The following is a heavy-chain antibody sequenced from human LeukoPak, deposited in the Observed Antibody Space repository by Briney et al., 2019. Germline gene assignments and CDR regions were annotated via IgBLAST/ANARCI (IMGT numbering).Heavy chain of an antibody. Sequence: SETLSLTCTVSGGSISGNYYWSWIRQPAGKGLEWIGRIYARGNTNYNPSLKSRVTISVDTSKNQFSLKLSSVTAADTAVYYCARLVMTTVVTPGEPYWYFDLWGRGTLVTVSS. CDR1: GGSISGNYY. V-gene: IGHV4-61*02. CDR3: ARLVMTTVVTPGEPYWYFDL. J-gene: IGHJ2*01. D-gene: IGHD4-23*01. CDR2: IYARGNT.